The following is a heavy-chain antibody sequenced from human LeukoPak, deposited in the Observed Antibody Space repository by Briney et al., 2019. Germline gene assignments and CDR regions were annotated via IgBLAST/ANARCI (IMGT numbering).Heavy chain of an antibody. J-gene: IGHJ4*02. CDR1: GYTFTTYG. CDR3: ASAGITFGGVIALDY. D-gene: IGHD3-16*02. Sequence: ASVKVSCKASGYTFTTYGITWVRQAPGQGLEWMGWINPNSGGTNYAQKFQGRVTMTRDASISTAYMELSRLRSDDTAVYYCASAGITFGGVIALDYWGQGTLVTVSS. V-gene: IGHV1-2*02. CDR2: INPNSGGT.